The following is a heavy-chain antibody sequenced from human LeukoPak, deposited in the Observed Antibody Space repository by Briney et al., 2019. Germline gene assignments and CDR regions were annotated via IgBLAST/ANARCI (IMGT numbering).Heavy chain of an antibody. CDR3: ATGRDPYKTGH. CDR2: ICDNGNT. J-gene: IGHJ4*02. CDR1: DGSISSYY. D-gene: IGHD5-24*01. V-gene: IGHV4-59*03. Sequence: SETLSLTCTVSDGSISSYYWSWIRQPPGKGLEWIGVICDNGNTDYNPSLKSRVTISVDTSKSQFSLKLNSLAAADTAVYYCATGRDPYKTGHWGQGTLVTVSS.